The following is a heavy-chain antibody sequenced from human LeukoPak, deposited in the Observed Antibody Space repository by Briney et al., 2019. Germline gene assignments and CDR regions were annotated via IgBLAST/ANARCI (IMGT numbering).Heavy chain of an antibody. Sequence: QPGRSLRLSCVASGFTFSSFGMHWVRQAPGKGLEWVAVIWYDGGNEYYADSVKGRFTISRDNSKNTLYLQMNSLRVEDTAVYSCARERYRSGFSFPDYWGQGTLVTVSS. D-gene: IGHD3-22*01. J-gene: IGHJ4*02. CDR2: IWYDGGNE. CDR1: GFTFSSFG. V-gene: IGHV3-33*01. CDR3: ARERYRSGFSFPDY.